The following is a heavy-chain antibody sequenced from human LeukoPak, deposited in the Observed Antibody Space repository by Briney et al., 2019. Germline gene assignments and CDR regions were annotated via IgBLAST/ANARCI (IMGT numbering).Heavy chain of an antibody. J-gene: IGHJ4*02. D-gene: IGHD3-9*01. CDR3: ARGDILTGYFREFGFFDY. CDR1: GGSISSYY. Sequence: PSETLSLTCTVSGGSISSYYWSWIRQPPGKGLEWIGYIYYGGSTNYNPSLKSRVTISVDTSKNQFSLKLSSVTAADTAVYYCARGDILTGYFREFGFFDYWGQGTLVTVSS. V-gene: IGHV4-59*12. CDR2: IYYGGST.